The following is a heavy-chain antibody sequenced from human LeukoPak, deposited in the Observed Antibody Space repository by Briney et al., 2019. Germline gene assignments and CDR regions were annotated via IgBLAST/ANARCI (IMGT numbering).Heavy chain of an antibody. CDR1: GCSISSGSYY. CDR2: IYSRGST. D-gene: IGHD3-9*01. J-gene: IGHJ2*01. V-gene: IGHV4-61*02. CDR3: ASQYSDILTGYHRGELYWYFDL. Sequence: SQTLSLTCTVSGCSISSGSYYWSWIRHPAGKGLEWIGRIYSRGSTNYNPSLKSRVTIPLDTSKNQFSLELSYVTAADTAVYYCASQYSDILTGYHRGELYWYFDLWGRGTLVTVSS.